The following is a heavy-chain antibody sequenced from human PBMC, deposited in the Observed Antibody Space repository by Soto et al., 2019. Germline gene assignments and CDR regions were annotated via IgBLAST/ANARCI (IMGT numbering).Heavy chain of an antibody. Sequence: QVQLVQSGAEVKKPGSSVKVSCKASGGTFSSYAISGVRQAPGQGLEWMGGIIPIFGTANYAQKFQGRVTITADESTSTDDMGLSGLRAEDTAVYYWARGGGRGHTDYWGQGTLVTVSS. D-gene: IGHD3-16*01. CDR1: GGTFSSYA. CDR2: IIPIFGTA. V-gene: IGHV1-69*12. J-gene: IGHJ4*02. CDR3: ARGGGRGHTDY.